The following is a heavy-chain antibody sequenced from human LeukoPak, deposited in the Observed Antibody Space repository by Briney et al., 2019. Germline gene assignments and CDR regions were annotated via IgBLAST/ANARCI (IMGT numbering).Heavy chain of an antibody. Sequence: KPSETLSLTCAVYGGSFSGYYWSWIRQSPGKGLEWIGEINHSGSTNYNPSLKSRVTISVDTSKNQFSLKPSSVTAADTAVYYCARARIAAERWGQGTLVTVSS. CDR2: INHSGST. J-gene: IGHJ4*02. CDR1: GGSFSGYY. D-gene: IGHD6-25*01. CDR3: ARARIAAER. V-gene: IGHV4-34*01.